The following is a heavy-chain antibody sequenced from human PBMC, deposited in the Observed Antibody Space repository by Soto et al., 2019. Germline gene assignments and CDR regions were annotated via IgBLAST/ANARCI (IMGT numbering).Heavy chain of an antibody. CDR2: IDPSDSYT. Sequence: ESLKISCQGSGYRFTSYLISWVRQMPGKGLEWMGKIDPSDSYTNYSPSFQGHVTISTDKSISTAYLQWSSLKASDTAMYYCARHRGNLYDSSGYYWDVWGQGTTVTVSS. CDR3: ARHRGNLYDSSGYYWDV. V-gene: IGHV5-10-1*01. J-gene: IGHJ6*02. CDR1: GYRFTSYL. D-gene: IGHD3-22*01.